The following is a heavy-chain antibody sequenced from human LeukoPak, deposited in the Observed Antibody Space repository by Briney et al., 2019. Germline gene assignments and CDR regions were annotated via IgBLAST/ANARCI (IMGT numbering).Heavy chain of an antibody. CDR1: GFAFRTYW. V-gene: IGHV3-7*03. CDR3: AKAPVTTCRGAYCYPFDY. J-gene: IGHJ4*02. Sequence: GGPLRPSCAVSGFAFRTYWMTWVRQAPGKGLEGVANINQDGTEKYYVDSVKGRFSISRDNAKNSLDLQMNRLRPEDAAVYYCAKAPVTTCRGAYCYPFDYWGQGTLVTVSS. CDR2: INQDGTEK. D-gene: IGHD2-21*01.